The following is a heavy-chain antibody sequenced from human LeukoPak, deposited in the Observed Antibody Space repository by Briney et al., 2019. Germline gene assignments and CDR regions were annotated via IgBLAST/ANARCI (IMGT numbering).Heavy chain of an antibody. CDR2: IDHGGSS. J-gene: IGHJ3*02. Sequence: SETLSLTCTVSRGSLSISNWWTWVRQPPGKGLGWISEIDHGGSSNHNPSPISPLTISLNKSRNQLSLRPSSVTTAHTAVYDCARRTVTAPEGFDIWGQGTIVSVSA. D-gene: IGHD2-21*02. CDR1: RGSLSISNW. V-gene: IGHV4-4*02. CDR3: ARRTVTAPEGFDI.